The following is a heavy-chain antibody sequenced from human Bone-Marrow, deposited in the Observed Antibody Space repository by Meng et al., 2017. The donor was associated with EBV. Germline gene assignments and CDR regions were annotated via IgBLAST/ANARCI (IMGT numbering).Heavy chain of an antibody. D-gene: IGHD1-1*01. J-gene: IGHJ4*02. CDR3: LLQVQDDDY. CDR1: GGSISSSNW. CDR2: IYQSGSN. Sequence: QVQLKGSGQGLVKPWGTRFLTWAVAGGSISSSNWWSWVRQPPGKGLEWLGEIYQSGSNNYNPSLKSRVTISVDKSKNQFSLKLSSVTAADTAVYYCLLQVQDDDYWGQGTLVTVSS. V-gene: IGHV4-4*02.